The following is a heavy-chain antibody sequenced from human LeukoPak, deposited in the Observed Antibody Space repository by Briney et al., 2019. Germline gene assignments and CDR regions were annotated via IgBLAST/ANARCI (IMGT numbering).Heavy chain of an antibody. CDR3: ARRSPTTVTTYTFDY. Sequence: GGSLRLSCAASGFTFSSYSMNWVRQAPGKGLEWVSSISSSSSYIYYADSVKGRFTISRDNAKNSLYLQMNSLRAEDTTVYYCARRSPTTVTTYTFDYWGQGTLVTVSS. CDR2: ISSSSSYI. J-gene: IGHJ4*02. D-gene: IGHD4-17*01. V-gene: IGHV3-21*01. CDR1: GFTFSSYS.